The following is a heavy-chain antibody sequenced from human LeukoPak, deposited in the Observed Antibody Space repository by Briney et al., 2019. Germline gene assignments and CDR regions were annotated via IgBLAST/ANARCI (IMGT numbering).Heavy chain of an antibody. Sequence: PGGSLRLSCAASGFSFNTYSMNWVRQAPGKGLEWVSYISSGSTYIYYADSVKDRFTISRDNARNSLYLQMNRLRAEDTAVCYCARTPSGVPDYWGQGTLVTVSS. CDR2: ISSGSTYI. CDR3: ARTPSGVPDY. J-gene: IGHJ4*02. V-gene: IGHV3-21*01. CDR1: GFSFNTYS. D-gene: IGHD2-15*01.